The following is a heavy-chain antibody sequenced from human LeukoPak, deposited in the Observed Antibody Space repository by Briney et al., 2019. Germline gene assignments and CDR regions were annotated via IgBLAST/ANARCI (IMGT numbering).Heavy chain of an antibody. CDR2: IYYSGST. J-gene: IGHJ4*02. Sequence: SETLSLTCTVSGGSISSYYWSWIRQPPGKGLECIGYIYYSGSTNYNPSLKSRVTISVDTSKNQFSLKLSSVTAADTAVYYCARMSGYSGYDFFDYWGQGTLVTVSS. CDR3: ARMSGYSGYDFFDY. D-gene: IGHD5-12*01. CDR1: GGSISSYY. V-gene: IGHV4-59*01.